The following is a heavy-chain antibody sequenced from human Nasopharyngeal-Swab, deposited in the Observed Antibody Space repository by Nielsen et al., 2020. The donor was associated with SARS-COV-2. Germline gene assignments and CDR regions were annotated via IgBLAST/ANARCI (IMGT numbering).Heavy chain of an antibody. CDR2: INHSGST. CDR3: ARGRPITMVRGGKYYYAMDV. CDR1: GGSFSGYY. V-gene: IGHV4-34*01. Sequence: SETLSLTCAVYGGSFSGYYWSWIRQPPGKGLEWIGEINHSGSTNYNPSLKSRIAISVDTSKNHFSLRLSSVTAADTAVYYCARGRPITMVRGGKYYYAMDVWGQGTTVTVS. D-gene: IGHD3-10*01. J-gene: IGHJ6*02.